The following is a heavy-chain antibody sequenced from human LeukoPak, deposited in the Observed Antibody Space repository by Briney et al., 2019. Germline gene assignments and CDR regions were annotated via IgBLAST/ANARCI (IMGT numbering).Heavy chain of an antibody. CDR1: GFTFSTYA. CDR2: ISGSGGDT. J-gene: IGHJ3*02. V-gene: IGHV3-23*01. D-gene: IGHD6-19*01. CDR3: AKDKGVGSGWYTSAFDI. Sequence: GGSLRLSCAASGFTFSTYAMSWVRQAPGKGLEWVSGISGSGGDTYYADSVKGRFTISRDNSKNTLYLQMNSLRAEDTAVYYCAKDKGVGSGWYTSAFDIWGQGTMVTVSS.